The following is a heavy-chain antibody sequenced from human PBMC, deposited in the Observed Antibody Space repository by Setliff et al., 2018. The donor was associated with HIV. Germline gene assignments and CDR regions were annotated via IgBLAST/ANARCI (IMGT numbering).Heavy chain of an antibody. CDR3: ARRVPPIPSGDLDY. CDR1: GYTFTDYY. Sequence: GASVKVSCKASGYTFTDYYIHWVRQAPGQGLEWMGWINPNSSDTNYAHKFQGRVTMTRDTSISTAYMDLSRLRSDDTAVYYCARRVPPIPSGDLDYWGQGTLVTVS. J-gene: IGHJ4*02. V-gene: IGHV1-2*07. D-gene: IGHD4-17*01. CDR2: INPNSSDT.